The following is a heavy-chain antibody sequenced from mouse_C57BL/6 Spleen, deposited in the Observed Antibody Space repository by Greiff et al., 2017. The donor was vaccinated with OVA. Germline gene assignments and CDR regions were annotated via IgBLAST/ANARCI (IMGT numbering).Heavy chain of an antibody. CDR3: ARSGDDGNYYAMDY. CDR1: GYTFTSYW. Sequence: QVQLQQPGAELVKPGASVKLSCKASGYTFTSYWMHWVKQRPGRGLEWIGRIDPNSGGPKYNEKFKSKATLTVDKPSSTAYMQLSSLTSEDSAVYYSARSGDDGNYYAMDYWGQGTSVTVSS. J-gene: IGHJ4*01. CDR2: IDPNSGGP. D-gene: IGHD2-12*01. V-gene: IGHV1-72*01.